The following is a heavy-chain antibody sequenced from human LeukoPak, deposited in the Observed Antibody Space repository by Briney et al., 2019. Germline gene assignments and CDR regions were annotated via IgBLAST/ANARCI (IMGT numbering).Heavy chain of an antibody. Sequence: GGSLRLSCAASGFTVSSNYMSWVRQAPGKGLEWVSVIYSGGSTYYADSVKGRFTISRDNSKNTLYLQMNSLRAEDTAVYYCARDLGSYGSGSYSSDYWGQGTLVTVSS. CDR3: ARDLGSYGSGSYSSDY. CDR1: GFTVSSNY. CDR2: IYSGGST. V-gene: IGHV3-66*01. D-gene: IGHD3-10*01. J-gene: IGHJ4*02.